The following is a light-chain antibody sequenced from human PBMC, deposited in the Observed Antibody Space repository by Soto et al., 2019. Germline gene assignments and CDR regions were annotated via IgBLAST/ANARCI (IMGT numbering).Light chain of an antibody. J-gene: IGLJ1*01. Sequence: QSALTQPASVSGSPGQSITIPCTGTSSDVGGHNYVSWYQQHPGKAPKLMIYEVSNRPSGVSNRFSGSKSGNTASLTISGLQAEDEDDYSCSSYTSTSTYVFGTGTKVTVL. CDR3: SSYTSTSTYV. V-gene: IGLV2-14*01. CDR2: EVS. CDR1: SSDVGGHNY.